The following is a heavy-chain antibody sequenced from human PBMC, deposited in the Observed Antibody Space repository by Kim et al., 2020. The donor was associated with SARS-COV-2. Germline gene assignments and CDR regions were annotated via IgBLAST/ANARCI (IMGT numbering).Heavy chain of an antibody. J-gene: IGHJ4*02. D-gene: IGHD3-10*01. CDR3: ARVLEGDYGSGSYPGFYFDY. CDR1: GGSISSYY. CDR2: IYYSGST. V-gene: IGHV4-59*01. Sequence: SETLSLTCTVSGGSISSYYWSWIRQPPGKGLEWIGYIYYSGSTNYNPSLKSRVTISVDTSKNQFSLKLRSVTAADTAVYYCARVLEGDYGSGSYPGFYFDYWGQGTLVTVSS.